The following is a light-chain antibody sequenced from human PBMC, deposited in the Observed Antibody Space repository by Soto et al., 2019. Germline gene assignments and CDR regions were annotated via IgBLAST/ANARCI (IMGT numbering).Light chain of an antibody. Sequence: DIQMTQSPSSLCASVGDRVTITCQASQDISNYLNWYQQKPGKAPKLLIYDASNLETGVPSRFSGSGSGTDFTFTISSLQPEYIATYYCQQYDNLPLTFGGGTKVEIK. CDR3: QQYDNLPLT. CDR2: DAS. CDR1: QDISNY. J-gene: IGKJ4*01. V-gene: IGKV1-33*01.